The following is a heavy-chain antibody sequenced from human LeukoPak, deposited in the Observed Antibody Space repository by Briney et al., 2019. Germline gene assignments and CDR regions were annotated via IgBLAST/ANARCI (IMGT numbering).Heavy chain of an antibody. D-gene: IGHD2-15*01. CDR3: ARSRPRILYLDP. CDR1: GYTFTGYY. CDR2: INPNSGGT. V-gene: IGHV1-2*02. Sequence: ASVKVSCKASGYTFTGYYMHWVRQAPGQGLEWMGWINPNSGGTNYAQKFQGRVTMTRDTSISTAYMELGRLRSDDTAVYYCARSRPRILYLDPWGQGTLVTVSS. J-gene: IGHJ5*02.